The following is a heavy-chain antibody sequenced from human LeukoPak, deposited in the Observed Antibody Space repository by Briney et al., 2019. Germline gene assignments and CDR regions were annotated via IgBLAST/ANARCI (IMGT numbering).Heavy chain of an antibody. J-gene: IGHJ4*02. CDR3: ARVWFGELGPSDY. CDR1: GFTFSSYA. CDR2: ISGSGGST. Sequence: PGGSLRPSCAASGFTFSSYAMSWVRQAPGKGLEWVSAISGSGGSTYYADSVKGRFTISRDNSKNTLYLQMNSLRAEDTAVYYCARVWFGELGPSDYWGQGTLVTVSS. D-gene: IGHD3-10*01. V-gene: IGHV3-23*01.